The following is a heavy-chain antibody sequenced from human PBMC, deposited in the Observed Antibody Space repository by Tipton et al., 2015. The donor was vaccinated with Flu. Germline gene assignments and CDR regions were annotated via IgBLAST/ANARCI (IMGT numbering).Heavy chain of an antibody. CDR2: IYPDDSDT. D-gene: IGHD5-24*01. J-gene: IGHJ2*01. V-gene: IGHV5-51*03. Sequence: QLVQSGAEVKKPGESLKISCQASGYNFDIYWIGWVRQMPGQGLEWMGIIYPDDSDTRYSPSFHGHVTISVDKSIRTAYLQWSSLKSTDTAMYYCARDGDGHNIYWYFDLWGRGTLVTVSS. CDR1: GYNFDIYW. CDR3: ARDGDGHNIYWYFDL.